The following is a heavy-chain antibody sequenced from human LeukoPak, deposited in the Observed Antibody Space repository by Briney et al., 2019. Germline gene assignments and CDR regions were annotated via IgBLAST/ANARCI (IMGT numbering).Heavy chain of an antibody. CDR2: IYSGGST. V-gene: IGHV3-53*01. J-gene: IGHJ3*02. CDR3: ARDQSRGGWYFDI. Sequence: GGSLTLSCAASGFPVSSNYMSWVRQAPGKGLEWVSIIYSGGSTYYTDSVKGRFTISRDNSKNTLYLQMNSLRAEDTAVYYCARDQSRGGWYFDIWGQGTMVTVSS. D-gene: IGHD6-19*01. CDR1: GFPVSSNY.